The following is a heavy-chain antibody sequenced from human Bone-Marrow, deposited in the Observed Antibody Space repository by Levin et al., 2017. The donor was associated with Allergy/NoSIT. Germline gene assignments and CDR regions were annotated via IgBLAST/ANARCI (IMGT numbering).Heavy chain of an antibody. V-gene: IGHV3-23*01. CDR3: AKSQGLSGRYFGD. CDR1: GFTFSSYA. J-gene: IGHJ4*02. CDR2: ISESGAHT. D-gene: IGHD1-26*01. Sequence: SGGSLRLSCAASGFTFSSYAMSWVRQAPGKGLGWVAAISESGAHTYYADSVRGRFTISRDNSEHTPYLQMNSLRAGDTAVYYCAKSQGLSGRYFGDWGQGTLVTVSS.